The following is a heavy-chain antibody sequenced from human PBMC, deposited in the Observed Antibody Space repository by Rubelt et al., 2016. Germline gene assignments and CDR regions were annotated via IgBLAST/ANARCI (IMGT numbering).Heavy chain of an antibody. CDR2: MNADRGNT. CDR1: GYTFTNYD. Sequence: QVQLVQSGAEVKKPGASVKVSCKASGYTFTNYDINWVRQATGQGLEWMGWMNADRGNTGYAQKFQGRATMTTGNGTSTGYMERGERGSDEPAGDYCARGRGGLGDDWGQGTLVAVSS. J-gene: IGHJ4*02. V-gene: IGHV1-8*01. D-gene: IGHD1-26*01. CDR3: ARGRGGLGDD.